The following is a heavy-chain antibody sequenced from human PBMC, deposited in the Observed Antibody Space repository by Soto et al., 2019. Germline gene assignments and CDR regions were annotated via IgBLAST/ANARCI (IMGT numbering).Heavy chain of an antibody. D-gene: IGHD3-22*01. J-gene: IGHJ6*02. CDR1: GFTFSSYG. CDR2: ISYDGSNK. V-gene: IGHV3-30*18. Sequence: GGSLRLSCAASGFTFSSYGMHWVRQAPGKGLEWVAVISYDGSNKYYADSVKGRFTISRDNSKNTLYLQMNSLRAEDTAGYYCAKGGSGYYYLYHYGMDVWGQGTTVTVSS. CDR3: AKGGSGYYYLYHYGMDV.